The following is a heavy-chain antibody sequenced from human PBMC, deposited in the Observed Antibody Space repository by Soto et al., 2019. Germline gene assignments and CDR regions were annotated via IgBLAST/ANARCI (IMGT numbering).Heavy chain of an antibody. Sequence: HPGGSLRLSCLASGFTFSDYAMTWVRQAPGKGLEWVSISSAAGRSTYHADSVRGRFTISRDNSRNTLFLRMTSLRAEDTAIYYCAKDGHWPDGHPDSWGQGTLVTVSS. J-gene: IGHJ4*02. D-gene: IGHD1-1*01. CDR1: GFTFSDYA. V-gene: IGHV3-23*01. CDR3: AKDGHWPDGHPDS. CDR2: SSAAGRST.